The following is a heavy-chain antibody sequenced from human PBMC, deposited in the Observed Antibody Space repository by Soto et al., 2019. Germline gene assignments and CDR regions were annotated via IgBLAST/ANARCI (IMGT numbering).Heavy chain of an antibody. CDR1: GGSFSGYY. Sequence: XASLSLACAVHGGSFSGYYWNWIRQPPGKGLEWIGEINHSGSTNYNPSLKSRVTISVDTSKNQFSLKLSSVTAADTAVYYCASDNYSNDYCGQRTLVTVSS. CDR3: ASDNYSNDY. CDR2: INHSGST. V-gene: IGHV4-34*01. D-gene: IGHD3-10*01. J-gene: IGHJ4*02.